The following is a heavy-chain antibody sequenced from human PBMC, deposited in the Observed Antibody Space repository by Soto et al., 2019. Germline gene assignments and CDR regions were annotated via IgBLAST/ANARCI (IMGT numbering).Heavy chain of an antibody. D-gene: IGHD3-22*01. Sequence: QVQLVESGGGVVQPGRSLRLSCAASGFSFSSYGMHWVRQAPGKGLEWVAVISYDGSNKYYADSVKGRFNISRDNSKNMLYLQMNSLRAEDTAVYYCAKDISVVVITPDFDNWGQGTLVTVSS. V-gene: IGHV3-30*18. CDR3: AKDISVVVITPDFDN. CDR2: ISYDGSNK. J-gene: IGHJ4*02. CDR1: GFSFSSYG.